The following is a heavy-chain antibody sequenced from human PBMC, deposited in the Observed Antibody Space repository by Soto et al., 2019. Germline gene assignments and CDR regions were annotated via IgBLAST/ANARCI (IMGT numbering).Heavy chain of an antibody. Sequence: QVQLVQSGAEVKKPGASVKVSCKASGGTFKSFTFTWVRQAPGQVLEWMGGIIPIFATANYAQKFQDRVTITADESTSTVYMELSSLRSADTAVYYCATKGVSGWFFDYWGQGTVVTVSS. J-gene: IGHJ4*02. V-gene: IGHV1-69*01. CDR3: ATKGVSGWFFDY. D-gene: IGHD6-19*01. CDR2: IIPIFATA. CDR1: GGTFKSFT.